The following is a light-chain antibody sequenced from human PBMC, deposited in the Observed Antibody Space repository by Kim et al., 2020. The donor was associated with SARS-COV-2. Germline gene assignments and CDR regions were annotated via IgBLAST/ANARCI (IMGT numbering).Light chain of an antibody. J-gene: IGKJ1*01. CDR3: QNYDTLPWT. V-gene: IGKV3-20*01. CDR2: AAS. Sequence: SPGERATRSCRASQSVSNNYLAWYQERPGQAPRVLIYAASSRAPGIPDRFSGSGSGTDFTLTISRLEPEDFVVYYCQNYDTLPWTFGQGTKVDIK. CDR1: QSVSNNY.